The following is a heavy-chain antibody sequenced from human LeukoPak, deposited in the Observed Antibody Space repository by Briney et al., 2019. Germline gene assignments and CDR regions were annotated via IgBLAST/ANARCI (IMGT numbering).Heavy chain of an antibody. CDR1: GFTFSSYA. J-gene: IGHJ4*02. V-gene: IGHV3-23*01. D-gene: IGHD6-19*01. Sequence: GGSLRLSYAASGFTFSSYAMSWVRQAPGKGLEWVSGITGSGGSTYYADSVKGRFTISRDNSKNTLYLQVNSLRAEDTAVYYCANGGSIAVATPLDYWGQGTLVTVSS. CDR2: ITGSGGST. CDR3: ANGGSIAVATPLDY.